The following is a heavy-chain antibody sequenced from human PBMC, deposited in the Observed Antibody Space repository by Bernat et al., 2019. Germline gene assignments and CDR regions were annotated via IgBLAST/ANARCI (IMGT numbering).Heavy chain of an antibody. Sequence: EVQLVESGGGSVQPGGSLRLSCAASGFTAISNYMSWVRQAPGKGLEWVSVIYSGGTTYYADSVKGRFTISRDNSKNTLYLQMNSLRVEDTAVYYCATKITIGIWGQGTMVTVSS. D-gene: IGHD3-10*01. J-gene: IGHJ3*02. CDR3: ATKITIGI. V-gene: IGHV3-66*01. CDR2: IYSGGTT. CDR1: GFTAISNY.